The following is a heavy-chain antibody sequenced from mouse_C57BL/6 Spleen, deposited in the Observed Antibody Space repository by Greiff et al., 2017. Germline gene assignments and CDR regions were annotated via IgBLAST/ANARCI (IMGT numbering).Heavy chain of an antibody. D-gene: IGHD2-4*01. CDR1: GYAFSSSW. CDR3: AREMITTGFAY. V-gene: IGHV1-82*01. J-gene: IGHJ3*01. Sequence: SGPELVKPGASVKISCKASGYAFSSSWMNWVKQRPGKGLEWIGRIYPGDGDTNYNGKFKGKATLTADKSSSTAYMQLSSLTSEDSAVYFCAREMITTGFAYWGQGTLVTVSA. CDR2: IYPGDGDT.